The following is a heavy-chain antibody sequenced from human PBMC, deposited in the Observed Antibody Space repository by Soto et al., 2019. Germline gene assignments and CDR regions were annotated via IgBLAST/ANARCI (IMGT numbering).Heavy chain of an antibody. CDR2: INGSGAKT. V-gene: IGHV3-23*01. CDR3: AKNLWFGELSPFDY. D-gene: IGHD3-10*01. J-gene: IGHJ4*02. Sequence: EVQLLESGGGSVQPGGSLRLSCAASRFTFNNYAMSWVRQAPGKGLEWVSDINGSGAKTRYADSVKGRFTTSRDNSRNTLYLQMNSLRGEDTAIYYCAKNLWFGELSPFDYWGQGILVTVSS. CDR1: RFTFNNYA.